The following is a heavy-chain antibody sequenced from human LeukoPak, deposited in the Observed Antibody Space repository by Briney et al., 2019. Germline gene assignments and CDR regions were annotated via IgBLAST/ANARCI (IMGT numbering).Heavy chain of an antibody. V-gene: IGHV3-23*01. CDR1: GFTFSRYW. D-gene: IGHD3-22*01. CDR3: AKDPTDFDSSGQTYFDY. Sequence: PGGSLRLSCAASGFTFSRYWMHWVRHAPGKGLEWVSGISASGGTTYYADSVKGRFTISRDNSKNTLVLQLNSLRAEDTAVYYCAKDPTDFDSSGQTYFDYWGQGTLVTVSS. J-gene: IGHJ4*02. CDR2: ISASGGTT.